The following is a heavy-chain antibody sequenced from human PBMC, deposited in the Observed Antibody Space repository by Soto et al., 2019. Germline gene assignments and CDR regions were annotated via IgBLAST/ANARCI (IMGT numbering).Heavy chain of an antibody. V-gene: IGHV4-4*02. CDR1: GSSITSSNW. Sequence: SDTLSLTCAVSGSSITSSNWWSWVRQPPGKGLEWIGEIYHSGSTNYNPSLKSRVTISVDKSKNQFSLKLSSVTAADTAVYYCARHSSSRGYYYYYGMDVWGQGTTVT. CDR3: ARHSSSRGYYYYYGMDV. CDR2: IYHSGST. J-gene: IGHJ6*02. D-gene: IGHD6-13*01.